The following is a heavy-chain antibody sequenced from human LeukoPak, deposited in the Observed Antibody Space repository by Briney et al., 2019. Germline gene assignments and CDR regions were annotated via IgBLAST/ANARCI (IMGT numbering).Heavy chain of an antibody. Sequence: GGSLRLSCAVSGFTFSDYTMTWVRQAPGKGLEWVSYIRPSSGTIYYADSVKGRFTISRDNAKNALFLQMNSLRAEDTAVYYYARVPSGYTLGYGYYYYYMDVWGKGTTVTVSS. V-gene: IGHV3-48*04. CDR3: ARVPSGYTLGYGYYYYYMDV. CDR2: IRPSSGTI. D-gene: IGHD5-18*01. J-gene: IGHJ6*03. CDR1: GFTFSDYT.